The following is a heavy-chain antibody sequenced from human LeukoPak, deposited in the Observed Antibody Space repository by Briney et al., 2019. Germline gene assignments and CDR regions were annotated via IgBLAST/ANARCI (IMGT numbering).Heavy chain of an antibody. CDR2: ISGSGGST. D-gene: IGHD5-18*01. Sequence: ETLSLTCTVSGGSISSYYWSWIRQPPGKGLEWVSAISGSGGSTYYADSVKGRFTISRDNSKNTLYLQMNSLRAEDTAVYYCAKDPTAMVISFVDYWGQGTLVTVSS. J-gene: IGHJ4*02. CDR1: GGSISSYY. CDR3: AKDPTAMVISFVDY. V-gene: IGHV3-23*01.